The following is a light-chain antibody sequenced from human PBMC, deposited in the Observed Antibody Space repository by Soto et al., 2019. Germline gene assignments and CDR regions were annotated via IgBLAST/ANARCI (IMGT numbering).Light chain of an antibody. CDR2: EVS. CDR1: SSDVGGYNF. J-gene: IGLJ1*01. V-gene: IGLV2-8*01. CDR3: SSYAATVYV. Sequence: QFALTQPPSASGSPGQSVTISCTGTSSDVGGYNFVSWFQQHPGKVPKLIMYEVSKRPSGVPDRFSGSKSGNTASLTVSGLQADDEADYYCSSYAATVYVFGTGTKLTVL.